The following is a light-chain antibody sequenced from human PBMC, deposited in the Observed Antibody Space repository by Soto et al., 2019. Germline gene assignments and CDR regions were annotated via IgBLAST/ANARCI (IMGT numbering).Light chain of an antibody. CDR1: QSVSIY. V-gene: IGKV3-11*01. CDR3: QQYNNWPLT. CDR2: DAS. Sequence: EIVLTQSPATLSLSPGERATLSCRASQSVSIYLAWYQQKPGQAPRLLIYDASNRATGIPARFSGSGSGTDFTLTISSLQSEDFAVYYCQQYNNWPLTFGQGTKVDIK. J-gene: IGKJ1*01.